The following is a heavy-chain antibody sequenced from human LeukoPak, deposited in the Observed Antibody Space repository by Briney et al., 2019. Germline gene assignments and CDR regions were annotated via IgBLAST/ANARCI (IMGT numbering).Heavy chain of an antibody. CDR2: IYSGGST. CDR3: ARDGRYCIITSCYGYYGMDV. J-gene: IGHJ6*02. CDR1: RFTVSSNY. D-gene: IGHD2-2*01. V-gene: IGHV3-53*04. Sequence: GGSLRLSCAASRFTVSSNYMSWVRQAPGKGLEWVSVIYSGGSTYYADSVKGRFTISRQNSKNTLDLQMNSLRPEDTAVYYCARDGRYCIITSCYGYYGMDVWGQGTTVTVTS.